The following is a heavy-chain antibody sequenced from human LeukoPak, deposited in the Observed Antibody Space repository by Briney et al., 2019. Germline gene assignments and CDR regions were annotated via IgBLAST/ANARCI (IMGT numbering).Heavy chain of an antibody. Sequence: GGSLRLSCAASAFTFSTYWMSWVRQAPGKGLEGVANIKQDGSEKYYVDSVKGRFTISRDNAKNSLYLQMNSLRAEDTALYYCANLGVAGVWGQGTLVTVSS. D-gene: IGHD3-3*01. CDR1: AFTFSTYW. CDR3: ANLGVAGV. CDR2: IKQDGSEK. J-gene: IGHJ4*02. V-gene: IGHV3-7*03.